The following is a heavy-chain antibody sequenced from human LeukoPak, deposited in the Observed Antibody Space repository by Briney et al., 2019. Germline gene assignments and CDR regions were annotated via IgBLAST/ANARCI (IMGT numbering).Heavy chain of an antibody. J-gene: IGHJ5*02. CDR3: ARHHPYNYDSSGYSWFDP. CDR1: GGSISSSNYY. Sequence: SETLSLTCTVSGGSISSSNYYWGWIRQSPGKGLEWIGSIYYSGRTNYNPSLNSRATISVDTSKNQFSLKLSSVTAADTAVYHCARHHPYNYDSSGYSWFDPWGQGTLVTVSS. V-gene: IGHV4-39*01. D-gene: IGHD3-22*01. CDR2: IYYSGRT.